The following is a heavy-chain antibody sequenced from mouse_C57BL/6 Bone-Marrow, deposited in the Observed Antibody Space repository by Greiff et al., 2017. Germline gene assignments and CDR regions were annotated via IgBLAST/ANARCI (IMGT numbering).Heavy chain of an antibody. CDR1: GYTFTSYW. CDR2: IDPSDSYT. V-gene: IGHV1-69*01. D-gene: IGHD1-1*01. J-gene: IGHJ3*01. Sequence: VQLQQPGAELVMPGASVKLSCKASGYTFTSYWMHWVKQRPGQGLEWIGEIDPSDSYTNYNQKFKGKSTLTVDKSSSTAYMQLSSLTSEDSAVYYCAMEGPYYYGSSWFAYWGQGTLVTVSA. CDR3: AMEGPYYYGSSWFAY.